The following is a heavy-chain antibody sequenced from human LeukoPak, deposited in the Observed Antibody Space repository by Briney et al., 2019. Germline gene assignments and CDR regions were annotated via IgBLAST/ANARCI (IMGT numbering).Heavy chain of an antibody. CDR3: AREPEEGNWFDP. CDR1: GFTFSSYA. V-gene: IGHV3-30-3*01. J-gene: IGHJ5*02. Sequence: GGSLRLSCAASGFTFSSYAMHWVRQAPGKRLEWVAVISYDGSNKYYADSVKGRFTISRDNSKNTLYLQMNSLRAEDTAVYYCAREPEEGNWFDPWGQGTLVTVSS. CDR2: ISYDGSNK.